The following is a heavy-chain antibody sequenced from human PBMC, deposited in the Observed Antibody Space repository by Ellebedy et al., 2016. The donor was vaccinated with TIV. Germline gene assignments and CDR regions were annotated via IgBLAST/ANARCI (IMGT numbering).Heavy chain of an antibody. J-gene: IGHJ2*01. CDR2: INSNGGNT. CDR1: GFTFRDFA. V-gene: IGHV3-64*01. Sequence: GESLKISCAASGFTFRDFAIHWVRQAPGKGLAYVLGINSNGGNTYYVNSVKGRFTISRDNSKNTVYLQMDSLRTEDMAVYYCARRGGSYPNWYFDLWGRGTLVTVSP. CDR3: ARRGGSYPNWYFDL. D-gene: IGHD1-26*01.